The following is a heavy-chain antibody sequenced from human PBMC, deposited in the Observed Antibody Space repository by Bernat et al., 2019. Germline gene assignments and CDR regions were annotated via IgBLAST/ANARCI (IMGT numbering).Heavy chain of an antibody. Sequence: EVQLVESGGGLVQPGGSLRLSCAASGFTFSSYWMSWVRQAPGKGLEWVANIKQDGSEKYYVDSVKGRLTISRDNTKNSLYLQMKRLRAEETAVYYCARDDPPGAFDNWGKGTMVTVSS. CDR3: ARDDPPGAFDN. J-gene: IGHJ3*02. V-gene: IGHV3-7*03. D-gene: IGHD1-1*01. CDR2: IKQDGSEK. CDR1: GFTFSSYW.